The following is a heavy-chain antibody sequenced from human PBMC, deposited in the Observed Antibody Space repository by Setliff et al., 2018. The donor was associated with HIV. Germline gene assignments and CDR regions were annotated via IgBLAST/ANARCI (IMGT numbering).Heavy chain of an antibody. CDR1: GVSINRTDHC. CDR3: ARVPVAGANWFDP. V-gene: IGHV4-39*01. D-gene: IGHD2-21*01. Sequence: SETLSLTCSVSGVSINRTDHCWGWIRQSPWKRLEWIGSVSQSGSTYYNPSLKSRITISVDRSKNLFSLKLISVTAADQGVYYCARVPVAGANWFDPWGLGTLVTVSS. CDR2: VSQSGST. J-gene: IGHJ5*02.